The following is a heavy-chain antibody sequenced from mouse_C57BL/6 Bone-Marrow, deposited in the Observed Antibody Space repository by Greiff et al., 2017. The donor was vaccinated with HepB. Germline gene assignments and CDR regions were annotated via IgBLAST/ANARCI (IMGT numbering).Heavy chain of an antibody. CDR2: IYPGDGDT. V-gene: IGHV1-82*01. CDR3: ARSEGFAY. J-gene: IGHJ3*01. Sequence: VQLQQSGPELVKPGASVKISCKASGYAFSSSWMNWVKQRPGKGLEWIGRIYPGDGDTNYNGKFKGKATLTADKSSSTAYMQLRSLTSEDSAVYVCARSEGFAYWGQGTLVTVSA. CDR1: GYAFSSSW.